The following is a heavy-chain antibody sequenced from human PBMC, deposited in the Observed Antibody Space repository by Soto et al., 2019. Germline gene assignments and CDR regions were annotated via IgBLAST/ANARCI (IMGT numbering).Heavy chain of an antibody. CDR2: ISSNAFAI. CDR3: AKGGGSSSGVFDY. J-gene: IGHJ4*02. Sequence: AGSLTLSCTASGFTFSNHSMTWIRQAPGKGLERDSVISSNAFAIYYADSVRGRFTISRDNSMNTVYLQVSSLRVEDTARYFCAKGGGSSSGVFDYWGQGALVTVSS. CDR1: GFTFSNHS. D-gene: IGHD7-27*01. V-gene: IGHV3-23*01.